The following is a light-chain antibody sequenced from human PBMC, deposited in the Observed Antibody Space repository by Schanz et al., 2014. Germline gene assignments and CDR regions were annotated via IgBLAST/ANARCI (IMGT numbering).Light chain of an antibody. J-gene: IGKJ1*01. CDR3: QQYNIWPPVT. CDR2: GAS. CDR1: QSVTSTY. V-gene: IGKV3-20*01. Sequence: EIVLTQSPGTLSLSPGQRATLSCRASQSVTSTYVAWYQQKPGQAPRLLIYGASSRASGIPDRFSGSGSGTDFTLTISRLEPEDFAVYYCQQYNIWPPVTFGQGTKVDIK.